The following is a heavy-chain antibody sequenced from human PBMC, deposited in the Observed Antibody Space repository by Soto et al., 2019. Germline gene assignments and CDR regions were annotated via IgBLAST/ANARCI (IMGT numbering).Heavy chain of an antibody. CDR1: GFTFSSYA. J-gene: IGHJ4*02. CDR3: AKDHQSGYCSGGSCYFQPKTGFACYFDY. V-gene: IGHV3-23*01. D-gene: IGHD2-15*01. Sequence: GGSLRLSCAASGFTFSSYAMSWVRQAPGKGLEWVSAISGSGGSTYYADSVKGRFTISRDNSKNTLYLQMNSLRAEDTAVYYCAKDHQSGYCSGGSCYFQPKTGFACYFDYWGQGTLVTVSS. CDR2: ISGSGGST.